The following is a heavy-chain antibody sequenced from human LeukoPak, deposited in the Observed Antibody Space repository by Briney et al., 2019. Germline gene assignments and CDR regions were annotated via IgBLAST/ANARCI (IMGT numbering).Heavy chain of an antibody. CDR3: ARAGGGKLGTFLAAFDY. CDR2: INWNGGST. J-gene: IGHJ4*02. V-gene: IGHV3-20*04. Sequence: GGSLRLSCAASGFTFSSYWMHWVRQAPGKGLEWVSGINWNGGSTGYADSVKGRFTISRDNAKNSLYLQMNSLRAEDTASYYCARAGGGKLGTFLAAFDYWGQGTLVTVSS. CDR1: GFTFSSYW. D-gene: IGHD7-27*01.